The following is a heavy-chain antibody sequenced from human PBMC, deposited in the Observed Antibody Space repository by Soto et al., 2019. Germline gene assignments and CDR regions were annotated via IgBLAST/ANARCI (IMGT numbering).Heavy chain of an antibody. CDR1: GYTFTIYG. CDR2: INGYTGNT. V-gene: IGHV1-18*01. Sequence: ASVKVSCKAAGYTFTIYGFSWVRQAPGQGLEWMGWINGYTGNTHYAQKFQGRVTMTTDTSTSTAYMELWTLISDDTAVYYCARSWVTGKGGMDVWGQGTTVTVSS. D-gene: IGHD3-16*01. J-gene: IGHJ6*02. CDR3: ARSWVTGKGGMDV.